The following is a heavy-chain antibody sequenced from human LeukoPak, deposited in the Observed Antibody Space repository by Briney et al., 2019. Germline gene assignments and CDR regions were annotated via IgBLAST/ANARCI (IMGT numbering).Heavy chain of an antibody. CDR3: ASTHFYGSGSYYGWGYYFDY. CDR2: INPNSGGT. V-gene: IGHV1-2*06. CDR1: GYTFTSYD. D-gene: IGHD3-10*01. J-gene: IGHJ4*02. Sequence: ASVKVSCKASGYTFTSYDINWMRQAPGQGLEWMGRINPNSGGTNYAQKFQGRVTMTRDTSISTAYMELSRLRSDDTAVYYCASTHFYGSGSYYGWGYYFDYWGQGTLVTVSS.